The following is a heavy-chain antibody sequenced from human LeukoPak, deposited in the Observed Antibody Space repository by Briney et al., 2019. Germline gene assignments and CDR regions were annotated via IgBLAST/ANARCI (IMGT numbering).Heavy chain of an antibody. V-gene: IGHV4-59*01. D-gene: IGHD4-17*01. CDR2: IYYSGST. J-gene: IGHJ4*02. Sequence: SETLSLTSTVSGGSISSYYWSWIRQPPGKGLEWIGYIYYSGSTNYNPSLKSRVTISVDTSKNQFSLKLSSVTAADTAVYYCARAHPTVTNFDYWGQGTLVTVSS. CDR1: GGSISSYY. CDR3: ARAHPTVTNFDY.